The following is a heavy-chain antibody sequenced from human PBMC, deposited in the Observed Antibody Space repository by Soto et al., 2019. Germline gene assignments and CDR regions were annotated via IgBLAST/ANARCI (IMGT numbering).Heavy chain of an antibody. Sequence: QVQLVQSGAEVKKPGASVKVSCKASGYTFTSYAMHWVRQAPGQRLEWMGWINAGNGNTKYSQKFQGRVTITRDTSASTAYMELSSLSSEDTAVYYCARVYSSSTASHDAFDIWGQGTMVTVSS. V-gene: IGHV1-3*01. D-gene: IGHD6-6*01. CDR3: ARVYSSSTASHDAFDI. CDR2: INAGNGNT. CDR1: GYTFTSYA. J-gene: IGHJ3*02.